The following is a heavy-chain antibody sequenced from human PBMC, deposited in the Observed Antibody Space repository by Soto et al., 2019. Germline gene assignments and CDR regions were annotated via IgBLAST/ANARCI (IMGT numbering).Heavy chain of an antibody. J-gene: IGHJ4*02. CDR1: GGSISSGDYY. Sequence: QVQLQESGPGLVKPSQTLSLTCTVSGGSISSGDYYWSWIRQPPGKGLEWIGYIYYSGSTYYNPSLQSRVTISVDTSKNQFSLKLSSVTAADTAVYYCASLNFITFGGVTYWGQGTLVTVSS. CDR3: ASLNFITFGGVTY. CDR2: IYYSGST. D-gene: IGHD3-16*01. V-gene: IGHV4-30-4*01.